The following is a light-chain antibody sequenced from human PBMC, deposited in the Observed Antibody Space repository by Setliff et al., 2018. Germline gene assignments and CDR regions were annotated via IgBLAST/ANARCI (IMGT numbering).Light chain of an antibody. CDR3: SSYSSSNIPFV. J-gene: IGLJ1*01. CDR2: DVS. CDR1: DSDVGGFNL. V-gene: IGLV2-14*03. Sequence: QSVLAQPASVSGSPGQSITISCTGTDSDVGGFNLVSWYQQHPGKAPKFMIYDVSNRPSGVSNRFSGSKSGNTASLTISGLQAEDEAYYYCSSYSSSNIPFVFGTGTKVTVL.